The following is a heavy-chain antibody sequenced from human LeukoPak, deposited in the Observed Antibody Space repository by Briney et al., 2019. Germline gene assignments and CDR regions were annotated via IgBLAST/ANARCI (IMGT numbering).Heavy chain of an antibody. V-gene: IGHV4-39*01. CDR2: VYYRGST. J-gene: IGHJ4*02. Sequence: SETLSLTCSVSGGSISSSYYYWGWIRQPPGKGLEWIGSVYYRGSTYYNPSLKSRVTMSVDTSKNQFSLKLSSVTAADTAVYYCARGYEGDPIDYWGQGTLVTVSS. CDR1: GGSISSSYYY. CDR3: ARGYEGDPIDY. D-gene: IGHD3-16*01.